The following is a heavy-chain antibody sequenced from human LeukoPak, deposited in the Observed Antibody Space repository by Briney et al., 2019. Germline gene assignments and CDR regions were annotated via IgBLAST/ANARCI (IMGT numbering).Heavy chain of an antibody. CDR1: GFTFSSYA. V-gene: IGHV3-23*01. CDR2: ISGSDGRT. D-gene: IGHD4-17*01. J-gene: IGHJ4*02. CDR3: ASGGEVTTNKGPNDY. Sequence: PGGSLRLSCAASGFTFSSYAMSWVRQAPGKGLEWVSVISGSDGRTYYADSVKGRFTISRDNSKNTLYLQMNSLRAEDTAVYYCASGGEVTTNKGPNDYWGQGTLVTVSS.